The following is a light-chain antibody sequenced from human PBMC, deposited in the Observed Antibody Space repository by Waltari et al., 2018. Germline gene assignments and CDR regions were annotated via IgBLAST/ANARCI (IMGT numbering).Light chain of an antibody. V-gene: IGLV2-8*01. CDR3: SSYAGNNNVV. CDR2: EVS. Sequence: QSALTQPPSASGSPGQSVTISCTGTSSDVGGYNYVSWYPQHPGKAPKLRFDEVSKRPSGVPARVSGSTSGTTASLTVSGVRAEDEADYYCSSYAGNNNVVFGGGTKLTVL. J-gene: IGLJ2*01. CDR1: SSDVGGYNY.